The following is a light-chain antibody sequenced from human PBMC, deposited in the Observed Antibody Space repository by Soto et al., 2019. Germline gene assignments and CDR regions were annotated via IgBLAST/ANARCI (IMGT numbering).Light chain of an antibody. CDR3: QQYGGSLT. J-gene: IGKJ4*01. CDR2: GAS. Sequence: EIVLTQSPGTLSLSPGERATLSCRASQSISSTYLAWYQQKRGQPPRLLIYGASSRATGLPDRFSGSGSGTDFTLTISRLEPEDFALYYCQQYGGSLTFGRGTKVEIK. CDR1: QSISSTY. V-gene: IGKV3-20*01.